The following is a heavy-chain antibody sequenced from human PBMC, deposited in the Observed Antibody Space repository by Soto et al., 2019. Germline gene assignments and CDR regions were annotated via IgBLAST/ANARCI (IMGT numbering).Heavy chain of an antibody. CDR2: FDPEDGET. CDR1: GYTLTELS. D-gene: IGHD3-16*02. J-gene: IGHJ4*02. Sequence: ASVKVSCKVSGYTLTELSMHWVRQAPGKGLEWMGGFDPEDGETIYAQKFQGRVTMTEDTSTDTAYMELSSLRSEDTAVYYCATLNWGVWGSYRHANMNFDYWGQGTLVTVSS. V-gene: IGHV1-24*01. CDR3: ATLNWGVWGSYRHANMNFDY.